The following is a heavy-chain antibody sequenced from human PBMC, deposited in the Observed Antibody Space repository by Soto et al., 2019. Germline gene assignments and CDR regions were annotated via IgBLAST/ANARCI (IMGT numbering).Heavy chain of an antibody. D-gene: IGHD3-22*01. V-gene: IGHV5-51*01. J-gene: IGHJ3*02. CDR2: IYPDDSDT. CDR3: ARHGGGTMIVVALGAFEI. Sequence: GESLKISCKHSGFNFPTFWIAWVRQMPGKGLEWMGTIYPDDSDTRYSPSFQGQVTISADKSISTAYLQWSSLKASDTAMYYFARHGGGTMIVVALGAFEIWGQGTMVTVSS. CDR1: GFNFPTFW.